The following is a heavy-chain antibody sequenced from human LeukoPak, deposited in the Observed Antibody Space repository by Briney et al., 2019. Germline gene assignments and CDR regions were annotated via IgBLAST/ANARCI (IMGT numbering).Heavy chain of an antibody. CDR2: VHSGGST. D-gene: IGHD6-19*01. Sequence: NPSETLSLTCIVSGGSIRGYYWNWIRQSAGKGVEWMGRVHSGGSTICNPSLKSRLTMSVDKSKNHISLRLTSVTAADTAVYYCARDAGGGWCDYWGQGTPVTASS. J-gene: IGHJ4*02. V-gene: IGHV4-4*07. CDR3: ARDAGGGWCDY. CDR1: GGSIRGYY.